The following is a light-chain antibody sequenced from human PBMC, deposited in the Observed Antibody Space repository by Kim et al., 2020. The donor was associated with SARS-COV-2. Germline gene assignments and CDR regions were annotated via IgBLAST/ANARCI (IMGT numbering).Light chain of an antibody. Sequence: VSPGERATLSCRASQSVGSNLAWYQQRPGQAPRLLIYGASTRATGVPARFSGSGSGTEFTLTISSPQSEDFAVYYCQQYNRWPPYIFGQGTKLEIK. CDR3: QQYNRWPPYI. J-gene: IGKJ2*01. CDR2: GAS. CDR1: QSVGSN. V-gene: IGKV3-15*01.